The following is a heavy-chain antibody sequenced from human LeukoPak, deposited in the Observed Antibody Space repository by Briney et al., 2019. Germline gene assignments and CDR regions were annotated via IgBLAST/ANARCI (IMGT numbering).Heavy chain of an antibody. D-gene: IGHD3-9*01. CDR1: GFTFSSYG. CDR3: ARSRYDIFDY. J-gene: IGHJ4*02. Sequence: GGSLRLSCAASGFTFSSYGMHWVRQAPGKGLEWVAFIRYDGSNKYYADSVKGRFTISRDNSKNTLYLQMNSLRAEDTAVYYCARSRYDIFDYWGQGTLVTVSP. CDR2: IRYDGSNK. V-gene: IGHV3-30*02.